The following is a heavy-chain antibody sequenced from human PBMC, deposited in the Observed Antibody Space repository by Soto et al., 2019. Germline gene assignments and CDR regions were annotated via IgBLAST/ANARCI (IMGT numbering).Heavy chain of an antibody. D-gene: IGHD2-8*01. Sequence: EVQLVESGGGLVKPGGSLRLSCAASGFTFSSYSMNWVRQAPGKGLEWVSSISSSSSYIYYADSVKGRFTISRDNAKNSLYLQMNSLRAQDTAVYYCARESSIVLMVYAAHFDYWGQGTLATVSS. CDR2: ISSSSSYI. CDR1: GFTFSSYS. J-gene: IGHJ4*02. V-gene: IGHV3-21*01. CDR3: ARESSIVLMVYAAHFDY.